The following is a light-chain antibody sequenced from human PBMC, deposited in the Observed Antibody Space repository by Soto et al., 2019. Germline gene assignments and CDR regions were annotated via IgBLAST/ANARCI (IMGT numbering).Light chain of an antibody. Sequence: SVLTQPASVSGSPGQSSTISCTRTSSDVGGYNYVSWYQQHPGKAPKLMIYDVSNRPSGVSNRFSGSKSGNTASLTISGLQAEDEADYYCSSYTSSSTLFVFGTGTKVTVL. CDR1: SSDVGGYNY. CDR3: SSYTSSSTLFV. V-gene: IGLV2-14*01. J-gene: IGLJ1*01. CDR2: DVS.